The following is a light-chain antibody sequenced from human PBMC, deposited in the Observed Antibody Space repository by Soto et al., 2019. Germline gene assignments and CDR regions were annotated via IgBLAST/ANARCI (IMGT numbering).Light chain of an antibody. J-gene: IGLJ3*02. CDR3: SSHSSTNTRV. Sequence: QSALTQPASVSGSRGQSITISCTGTNNDVGGYNYVSWYQHHPGKAPKLLIYEVTNRPSGISSRFSGSKSGNTASLTVSGLQAEDEADYYCSSHSSTNTRVFGGGTKVTVL. V-gene: IGLV2-14*01. CDR1: NNDVGGYNY. CDR2: EVT.